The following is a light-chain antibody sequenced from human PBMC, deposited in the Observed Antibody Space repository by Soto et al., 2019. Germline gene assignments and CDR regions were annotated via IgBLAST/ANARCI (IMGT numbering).Light chain of an antibody. CDR2: AAS. CDR3: QQANSFPWT. V-gene: IGKV1D-12*01. CDR1: QGVSSW. J-gene: IGKJ1*01. Sequence: DIQMTQSPSSVSASVGDRVTITCRASQGVSSWLAGYQQKPGRDPELLIHAASSLQSGVPSRFSGSGSGTDFTLTINSLQPEDFATYYCQQANSFPWTFGQGTKVEIK.